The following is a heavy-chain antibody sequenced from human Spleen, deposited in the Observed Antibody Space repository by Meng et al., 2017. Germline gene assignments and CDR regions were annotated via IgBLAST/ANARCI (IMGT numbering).Heavy chain of an antibody. D-gene: IGHD2-2*01. CDR1: GFVFSSYE. Sequence: GGSLRLSCAASGFVFSSYEMNWVRQAPGKGLEWVSYISSSGRTIYYAGSVKGRFTISRDNAKNSLYLQMNSLRPEDTAVYYCARDYWSAVVVPAAIPDGMDVWGQGTTVTVSS. CDR3: ARDYWSAVVVPAAIPDGMDV. CDR2: ISSSGRTI. J-gene: IGHJ6*02. V-gene: IGHV3-48*03.